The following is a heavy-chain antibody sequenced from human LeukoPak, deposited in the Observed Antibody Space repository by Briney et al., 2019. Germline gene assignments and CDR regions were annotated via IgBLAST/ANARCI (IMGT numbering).Heavy chain of an antibody. J-gene: IGHJ3*02. CDR3: ARGRYCSADTSSGGDSLDI. CDR2: IYTRGST. Sequence: SETLSLTCTVFGGSINNYYWSWIRQPAGKGLEWIGGIYTRGSTNCNPSLKSRVTMSVDTSKNQFSLKLSSVTAADTAVYYCARGRYCSADTSSGGDSLDIWGQGTMVSVSS. D-gene: IGHD2-15*01. V-gene: IGHV4-4*07. CDR1: GGSINNYY.